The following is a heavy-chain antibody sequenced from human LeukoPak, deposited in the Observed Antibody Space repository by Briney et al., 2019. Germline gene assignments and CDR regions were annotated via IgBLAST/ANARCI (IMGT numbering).Heavy chain of an antibody. CDR2: ISAYNSNT. J-gene: IGHJ3*02. CDR1: GYTFTSSG. CDR3: AGYGDYDNDAFDI. D-gene: IGHD4-17*01. V-gene: IGHV1-18*01. Sequence: ASVKVSCKAAGYTFTSSGIIWLRQAPRHGLEGLRWISAYNSNTNYAQKLQGRVTMTTDTSTSTAYMELRSLRSDDTAVYYCAGYGDYDNDAFDIWGQETMVTVSS.